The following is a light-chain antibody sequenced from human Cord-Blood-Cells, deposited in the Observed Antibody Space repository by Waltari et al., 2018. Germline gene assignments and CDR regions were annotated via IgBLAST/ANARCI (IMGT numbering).Light chain of an antibody. J-gene: IGLJ2*01. CDR2: EGS. CDR1: SSDVGIYNL. V-gene: IGLV2-23*01. Sequence: QSALTLPASVSGSPGQSITISCTGTSSDVGIYNLVSWYQQHPGKAPKLMIYEGSKRPSGVSNRFSGSKSGNTASLTISGLQAEDEADYYCCSYAGSSTVVFGGGTKLTVL. CDR3: CSYAGSSTVV.